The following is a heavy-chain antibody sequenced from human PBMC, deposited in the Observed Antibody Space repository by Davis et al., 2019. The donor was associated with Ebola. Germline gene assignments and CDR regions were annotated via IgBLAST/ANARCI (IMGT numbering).Heavy chain of an antibody. CDR1: GFTFSSYA. J-gene: IGHJ4*02. V-gene: IGHV3-30-3*01. CDR3: AKDQGVYSSGWKGFYFDY. Sequence: PGGSLRLSCAASGFTFSSYAMHWVRQAPGKGLEWVAVISYDGSNKYYADSVKGRFTISRDNSKNTLYLQMNSLRAEDTAVYYCAKDQGVYSSGWKGFYFDYWSQGTLVTVSS. CDR2: ISYDGSNK. D-gene: IGHD6-19*01.